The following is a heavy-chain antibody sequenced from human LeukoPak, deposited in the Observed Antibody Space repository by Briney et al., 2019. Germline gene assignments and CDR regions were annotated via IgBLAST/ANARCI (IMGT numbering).Heavy chain of an antibody. CDR3: ARDRAYFDY. CDR2: IYYSGRT. J-gene: IGHJ4*02. V-gene: IGHV4-59*01. Sequence: SETLSLTCSVSGGSIRRYYWSWIPQPPGKGLEWIGYIYYSGRTNYHPSLKSRVTISVDTSKNQFSLKLSSVTAADTAVYYCARDRAYFDYWGQGTLVTVSS. CDR1: GGSIRRYY.